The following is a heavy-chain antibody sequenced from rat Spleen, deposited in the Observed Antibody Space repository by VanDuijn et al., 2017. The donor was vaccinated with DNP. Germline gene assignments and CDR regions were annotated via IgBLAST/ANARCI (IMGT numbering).Heavy chain of an antibody. CDR2: ISYDGSST. J-gene: IGHJ3*01. CDR3: ARQDPLLLTLFTY. Sequence: EVQLVESGGGLVQAGRSLKLSCAASGFTFSNYGMAWVRQAPTKGLEWVATISYDGSSTYYRDSVKGRFTISRDNAKSTLYLQMDSLRSEDTATYYCARQDPLLLTLFTYWGQGTLVTVSS. V-gene: IGHV5-29*01. D-gene: IGHD1-1*01. CDR1: GFTFSNYG.